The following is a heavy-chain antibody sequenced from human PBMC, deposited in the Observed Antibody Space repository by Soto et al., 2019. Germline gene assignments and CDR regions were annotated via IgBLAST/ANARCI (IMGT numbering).Heavy chain of an antibody. Sequence: EVQLVESGGGLVKPGGSPRLSCAASGFTFSDYSMLWVRQAPGKGLEWLAFIGNSNNPTFYADSVRGRFTISRDNPNNSVYLQMNSLREEDTAVYFCAREEGYCNGGPCYRGAFDFWGQGTIVTVSS. D-gene: IGHD2-15*01. CDR1: GFTFSDYS. J-gene: IGHJ3*01. V-gene: IGHV3-21*02. CDR3: AREEGYCNGGPCYRGAFDF. CDR2: IGNSNNPT.